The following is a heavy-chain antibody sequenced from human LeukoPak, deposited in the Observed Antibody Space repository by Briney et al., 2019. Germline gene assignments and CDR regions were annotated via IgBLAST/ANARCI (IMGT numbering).Heavy chain of an antibody. J-gene: IGHJ5*02. D-gene: IGHD3-3*01. CDR1: GFTFSSFW. Sequence: GSLRLSCAASGFTFSSFWMHWVRQAPGKGLVWVSRINNDGSSTAYADSVKGRFTISRDNAKNTLYLQMNSLRAEDTAVYYCARDSFVTISGGWNWFDPWGQGTLVTVSS. CDR2: INNDGSST. V-gene: IGHV3-74*01. CDR3: ARDSFVTISGGWNWFDP.